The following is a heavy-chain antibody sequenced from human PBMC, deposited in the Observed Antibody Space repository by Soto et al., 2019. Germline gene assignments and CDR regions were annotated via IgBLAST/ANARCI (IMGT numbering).Heavy chain of an antibody. Sequence: GGSLRLSCAVSGLTFSTAWISWVRQAPGKGPERVGRIKRKSHGGTTDFAAPVKGRVAISRDDSKRIAHMEMNSPKIEDTAAYYCSTDSYTALTVVRLDNSRRGILVTVSS. CDR1: GLTFSTAW. J-gene: IGHJ4*01. D-gene: IGHD3-22*01. CDR2: IKRKSHGGTT. V-gene: IGHV3-15*07. CDR3: STDSYTALTVVRLDN.